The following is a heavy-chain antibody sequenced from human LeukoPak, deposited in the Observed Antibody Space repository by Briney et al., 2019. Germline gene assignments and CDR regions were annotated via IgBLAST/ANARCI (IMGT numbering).Heavy chain of an antibody. Sequence: PGGSLGLSCAASGFTFSSYGMHWVRQAPGKGLEWVAVIWYDGSNKYYADSVKGRFTISRDNSKNTLYLQMNSLRAEDTAVYYCARDEDCGGDCDYFDYWGQGTLVTVSS. CDR2: IWYDGSNK. CDR1: GFTFSSYG. CDR3: ARDEDCGGDCDYFDY. D-gene: IGHD2-21*02. V-gene: IGHV3-33*01. J-gene: IGHJ4*02.